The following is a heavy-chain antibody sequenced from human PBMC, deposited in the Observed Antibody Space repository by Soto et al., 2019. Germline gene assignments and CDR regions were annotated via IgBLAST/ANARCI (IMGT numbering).Heavy chain of an antibody. Sequence: QITLKESGPTLVKPTQTLTLTCTFSGFSLSTSGVGVGWIRQPPGKALEWLALIYWDDDKRYSPSLKSRLTITKDTSKNQVVLTMTNMDPMDTATYYCAHHTDYGDFYLYFDLWGRGTLVTVSS. D-gene: IGHD4-17*01. J-gene: IGHJ2*01. CDR3: AHHTDYGDFYLYFDL. CDR2: IYWDDDK. V-gene: IGHV2-5*02. CDR1: GFSLSTSGVG.